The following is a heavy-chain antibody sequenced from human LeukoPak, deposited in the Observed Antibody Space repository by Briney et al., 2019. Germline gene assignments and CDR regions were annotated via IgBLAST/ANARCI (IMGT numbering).Heavy chain of an antibody. CDR3: ARGLDCSSTSCYPTLFDY. J-gene: IGHJ4*02. CDR1: GFTFSSYG. V-gene: IGHV3-33*01. CDR2: IWYDGSNK. Sequence: GRSLRLSCAASGFTFSSYGMHWVRQAPGKGLEWVAVIWYDGSNKYYADSVKGRFTISRDNSKNTLYLQMNSLRAEDTAVYYCARGLDCSSTSCYPTLFDYWGQGTLVTVSS. D-gene: IGHD2-2*01.